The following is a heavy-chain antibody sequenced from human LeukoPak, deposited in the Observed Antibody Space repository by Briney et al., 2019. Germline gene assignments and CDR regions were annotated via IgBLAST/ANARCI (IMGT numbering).Heavy chain of an antibody. Sequence: ASVKVSCKASGYTFTNFGISWVRQAPGQGLEWMGWMNPNSGNTGYAQKFQGRVTMTRNTSISTAYMELSSLRSEDTAVYYCAKSRGGFDYWGQGTLVTVSS. CDR1: GYTFTNFG. V-gene: IGHV1-8*02. CDR2: MNPNSGNT. CDR3: AKSRGGFDY. J-gene: IGHJ4*02. D-gene: IGHD2-2*01.